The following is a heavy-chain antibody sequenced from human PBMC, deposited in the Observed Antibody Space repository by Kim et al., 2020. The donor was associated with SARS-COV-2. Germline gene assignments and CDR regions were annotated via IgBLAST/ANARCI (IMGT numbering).Heavy chain of an antibody. CDR1: GFTFSGSA. J-gene: IGHJ6*02. CDR2: IRSKVNSYAT. CDR3: ATSGGYCTSTNCYSVNYYGLDV. V-gene: IGHV3-73*01. Sequence: GGSLRLSCAASGFTFSGSAIHWVRQASGKGLEWVGRIRSKVNSYATAYAASVKGRFTISRDDSENTAYLQMNGLKTEDTAVYYCATSGGYCTSTNCYSVNYYGLDVWGQGTTVIVSS. D-gene: IGHD2-2*01.